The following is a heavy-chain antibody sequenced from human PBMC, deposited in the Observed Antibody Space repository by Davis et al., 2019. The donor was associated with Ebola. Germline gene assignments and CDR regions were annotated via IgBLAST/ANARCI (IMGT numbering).Heavy chain of an antibody. Sequence: MPSETLSLTCTVSGGSIGSSTSYWGWIRQSPGKGLEWIGEIYHSGSTNYNPSLERRVTMSVDEAQNQFSLQLTSVTAADTAVYYCARVEGPDRSTWEMVHWGRGTLVTVSS. CDR3: ARVEGPDRSTWEMVH. D-gene: IGHD5-24*01. CDR1: GGSIGSSTSY. CDR2: IYHSGST. V-gene: IGHV4-39*07. J-gene: IGHJ4*02.